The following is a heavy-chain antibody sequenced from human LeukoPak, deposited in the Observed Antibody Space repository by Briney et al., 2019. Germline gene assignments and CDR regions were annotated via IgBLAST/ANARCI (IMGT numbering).Heavy chain of an antibody. CDR1: GFLFNTFG. CDR3: AEGGIFNDIKQYYFDY. J-gene: IGHJ4*02. D-gene: IGHD3-3*02. CDR2: ISSSSSYK. Sequence: GGSLRLSCAASGFLFNTFGMHWVRQAPGKGLEWVSSISSSSSYKFYADSLKGRFTISIDNARNLLYLQIYSLRDEDTAVYYLAEGGIFNDIKQYYFDYWGKGTWSPSPQ. V-gene: IGHV3-21*01.